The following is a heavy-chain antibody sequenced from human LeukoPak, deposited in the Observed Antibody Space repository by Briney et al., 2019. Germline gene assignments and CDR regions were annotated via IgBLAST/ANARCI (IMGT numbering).Heavy chain of an antibody. J-gene: IGHJ4*02. CDR1: GGTFSSYA. CDR3: AKEKVESSSPFDY. D-gene: IGHD6-13*01. V-gene: IGHV1-2*02. Sequence: GSVKVSCKASGGTFSSYAISWVRQAPGQGLEWMGWINPKSGGRNYAQMLQGRVTMTRDTSISTAYMELSRLRSDDTAVYYCAKEKVESSSPFDYWGQGTLVIVSS. CDR2: INPKSGGR.